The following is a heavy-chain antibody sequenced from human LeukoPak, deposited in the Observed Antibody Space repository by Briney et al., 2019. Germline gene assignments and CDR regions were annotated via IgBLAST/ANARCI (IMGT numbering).Heavy chain of an antibody. CDR3: ARDPLTGTSAFDI. Sequence: SVKVSCKASGGTFSSYAISWVRQAPGQGLEWMGRISPIFGTANYAQKFQGRVTITTDESTSTAYMELSSLRSEDTAVYYCARDPLTGTSAFDIWGQGTMVTVSS. CDR2: ISPIFGTA. D-gene: IGHD1-20*01. CDR1: GGTFSSYA. V-gene: IGHV1-69*05. J-gene: IGHJ3*02.